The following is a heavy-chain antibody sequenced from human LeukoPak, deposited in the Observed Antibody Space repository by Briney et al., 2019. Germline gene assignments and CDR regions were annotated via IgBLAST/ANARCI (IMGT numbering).Heavy chain of an antibody. V-gene: IGHV4-34*01. J-gene: IGHJ4*02. CDR2: IHHSGST. CDR1: GGSFSGYY. D-gene: IGHD1-26*01. CDR3: AREAHPRSGSYWGRRTYYFDY. Sequence: SETLSLTCAVYGGSFSGYYWSWIRQPPGKGLEWIGEIHHSGSTNYNPSLKSRVTISVDTYKNQFSLKLSSVTAADTAVYYCAREAHPRSGSYWGRRTYYFDYWGQGTLVTVSS.